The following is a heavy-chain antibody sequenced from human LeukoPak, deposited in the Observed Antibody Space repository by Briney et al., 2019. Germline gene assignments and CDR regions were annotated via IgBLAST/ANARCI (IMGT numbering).Heavy chain of an antibody. D-gene: IGHD7-27*01. CDR3: ARGDGETFNWGKRYYFDY. Sequence: PSETLSLTCAVYGGSFSGYYWSWIRQPPGKGLEWIGEINHSGSTHYNPSLKSRVTISVDTSKNQFSLKLSSVTAADTAVYYCARGDGETFNWGKRYYFDYWGQGTLVTVSS. CDR1: GGSFSGYY. CDR2: INHSGST. V-gene: IGHV4-34*01. J-gene: IGHJ4*02.